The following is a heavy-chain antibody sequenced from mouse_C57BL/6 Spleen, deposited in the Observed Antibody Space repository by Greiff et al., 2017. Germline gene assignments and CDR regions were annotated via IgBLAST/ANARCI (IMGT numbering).Heavy chain of an antibody. D-gene: IGHD1-1*01. CDR2: ISNGGGST. J-gene: IGHJ1*03. V-gene: IGHV5-12*01. CDR1: GFTFSDYY. Sequence: EVKLEESGGGLVQPGGSLKLSCAASGFTFSDYYMYWVRQTPEKRLEWVAYISNGGGSTYYPDTVKGRFTISRDNAKNTLYLQMSRLKSEDTAMYYCARQITTVWYFDVWGTGTTVTVSS. CDR3: ARQITTVWYFDV.